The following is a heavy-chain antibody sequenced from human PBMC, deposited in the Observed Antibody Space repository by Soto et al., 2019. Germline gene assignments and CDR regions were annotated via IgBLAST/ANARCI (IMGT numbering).Heavy chain of an antibody. V-gene: IGHV1-69*01. Sequence: QVQLVQSGAEVKKPGSSVKVSCKASGGTFSSYAISWVRQAPGQGLEWMGGIIPIFGTANYAQKFQGRVTITADESTSTAYMELSSLRSENTAVYYCARDARELLSNYWYFDLWGRGTLVTVSS. CDR3: ARDARELLSNYWYFDL. CDR1: GGTFSSYA. D-gene: IGHD1-26*01. J-gene: IGHJ2*01. CDR2: IIPIFGTA.